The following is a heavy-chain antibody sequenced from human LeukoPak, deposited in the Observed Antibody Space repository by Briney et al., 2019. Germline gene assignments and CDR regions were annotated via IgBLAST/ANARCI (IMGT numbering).Heavy chain of an antibody. V-gene: IGHV3-33*01. CDR3: TRYNNDHFDY. D-gene: IGHD1-14*01. CDR2: IAYDGSRA. CDR1: GFTFGGYG. Sequence: GGSLRLSCAGSGFTFGGYGMHWFRQTPGKGLEWVAVIAYDGSRAFYADSVKGRFTISRDNSKNTMSVQMDDLRAEDTAVYYCTRYNNDHFDYWGQGTPVTVSS. J-gene: IGHJ4*02.